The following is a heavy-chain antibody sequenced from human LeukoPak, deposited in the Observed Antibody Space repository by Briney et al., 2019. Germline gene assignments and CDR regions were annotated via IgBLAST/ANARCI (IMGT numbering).Heavy chain of an antibody. D-gene: IGHD1-26*01. CDR3: ARLGSYHDF. CDR2: IRHSGSS. J-gene: IGHJ4*02. CDR1: ADSLSSGGHY. Sequence: PSQTLSLTCTVSADSLSSGGHYWAWIRQLPGKGLESIGFIRHSGSSRHNPSLKDRVAISVDASRKQFALRLSSVTAADTAVYFCARLGSYHDFWGQGALVTVSS. V-gene: IGHV4-31*03.